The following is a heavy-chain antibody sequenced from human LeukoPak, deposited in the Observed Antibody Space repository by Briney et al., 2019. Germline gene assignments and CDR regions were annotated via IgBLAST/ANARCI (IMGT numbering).Heavy chain of an antibody. CDR1: GGTFSSYA. J-gene: IGHJ4*02. Sequence: GASVKVSCKACGGTFSSYAISWVRQAPGQGLEWMGGIIPIFGTANYAQKFQGRVTITTDESTSTAYMELSSLRSEDTAVYYCARGRFGELARPFDYWGQGTLVTVSS. D-gene: IGHD3-10*01. V-gene: IGHV1-69*05. CDR3: ARGRFGELARPFDY. CDR2: IIPIFGTA.